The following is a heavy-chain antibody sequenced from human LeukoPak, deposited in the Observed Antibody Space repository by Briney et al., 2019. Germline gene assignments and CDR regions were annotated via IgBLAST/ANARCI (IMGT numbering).Heavy chain of an antibody. Sequence: SGGSLRLSCAASGFTFSSYWMYWVRQAPGKGLLWVSRINSDETTTTYAEYVKGRFPISRDNAKTTLYLQMSSLRAEDTAVYYCTRGTGYGSGSSTYRGQGILVTVSS. V-gene: IGHV3-74*01. J-gene: IGHJ4*02. D-gene: IGHD6-19*01. CDR2: INSDETTT. CDR3: TRGTGYGSGSSTY. CDR1: GFTFSSYW.